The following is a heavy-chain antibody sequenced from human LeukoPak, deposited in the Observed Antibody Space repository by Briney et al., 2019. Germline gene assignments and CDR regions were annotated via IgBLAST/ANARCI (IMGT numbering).Heavy chain of an antibody. D-gene: IGHD3-3*01. J-gene: IGHJ4*02. Sequence: PSETLSLTCTVSGGSISSYYWNWIRQPPGKGLEWIGYIYYSGSTNYNPSLKSRVTISVDTSKNQFSLKLSSVTAADTAVYYCARGGWHYDFSRWGQGTLVTVSS. CDR2: IYYSGST. CDR3: ARGGWHYDFSR. V-gene: IGHV4-59*01. CDR1: GGSISSYY.